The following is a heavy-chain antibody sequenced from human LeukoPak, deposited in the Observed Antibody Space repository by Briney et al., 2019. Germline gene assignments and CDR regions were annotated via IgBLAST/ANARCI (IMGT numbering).Heavy chain of an antibody. Sequence: SETLSLTCTVSGGSISSGGYYWSWIRQHPGKGLEWIGYIYYSGSTYYNPSLKSRVTISVDTSKNQFSLKLSSVTAADTAVYYCARLGVTMVQWYFDLWGRGTLVTVSS. J-gene: IGHJ2*01. CDR2: IYYSGST. CDR3: ARLGVTMVQWYFDL. D-gene: IGHD3-10*01. V-gene: IGHV4-31*03. CDR1: GGSISSGGYY.